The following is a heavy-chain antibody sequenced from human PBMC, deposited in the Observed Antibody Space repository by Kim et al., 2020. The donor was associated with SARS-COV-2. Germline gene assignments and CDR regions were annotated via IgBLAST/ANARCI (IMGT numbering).Heavy chain of an antibody. CDR3: ARVWFGVAGRRLDQ. V-gene: IGHV3-7*03. J-gene: IGHJ4*02. CDR1: GFTFSSYW. CDR2: IKQDGSET. Sequence: GGSLRLSCAASGFTFSSYWMNWVRQAPGKGLECVANIKQDGSETYYVDSVKGRFTISRDNAKNSLYLQMSSLRVEDTAVYYCARVWFGVAGRRLDQWGQG. D-gene: IGHD3-10*01.